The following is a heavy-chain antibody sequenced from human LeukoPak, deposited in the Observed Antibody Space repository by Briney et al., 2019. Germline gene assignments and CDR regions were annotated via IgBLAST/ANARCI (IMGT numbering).Heavy chain of an antibody. CDR3: ARPTEGITIFGVVRRPSFDY. V-gene: IGHV3-33*01. Sequence: GRSLRLSCAASGFTFSSYGMHWVRQAPGKGLEWVAVIWYDGSNKYYADSVKGRFTISRDNSKNTLYLQMNSLRAEDTVVYYCARPTEGITIFGVVRRPSFDYWGQGTLVTVSS. J-gene: IGHJ4*02. CDR1: GFTFSSYG. CDR2: IWYDGSNK. D-gene: IGHD3-3*01.